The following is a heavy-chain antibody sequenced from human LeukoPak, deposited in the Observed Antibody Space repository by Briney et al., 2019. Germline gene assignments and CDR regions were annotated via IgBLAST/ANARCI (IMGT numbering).Heavy chain of an antibody. D-gene: IGHD3-10*01. CDR2: ISSSSSYI. CDR3: AKLTSGSGGPHEY. J-gene: IGHJ4*02. CDR1: GFTFSSYS. Sequence: GGSLRLSCAASGFTFSSYSMNWVRQAPGKGLEWVSSISSSSSYIYYADSVKGRFTISRDNAKNSLYLQMNSLRAEDTAVYYCAKLTSGSGGPHEYWGQGTLVTVSS. V-gene: IGHV3-21*04.